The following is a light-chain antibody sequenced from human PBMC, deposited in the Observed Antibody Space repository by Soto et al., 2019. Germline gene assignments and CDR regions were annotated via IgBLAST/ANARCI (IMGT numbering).Light chain of an antibody. V-gene: IGKV1-5*01. J-gene: IGKJ1*01. CDR2: DAS. Sequence: DIQMTQSPSTLSASVGDRVTITCRASQSISSWLAWYQQKPGKAPQLLIYDASSLESGVPSRFSGSGSGTEVTLTLSSLQPDDFATYYCQQYNSYPWTFGQGTKVEIK. CDR1: QSISSW. CDR3: QQYNSYPWT.